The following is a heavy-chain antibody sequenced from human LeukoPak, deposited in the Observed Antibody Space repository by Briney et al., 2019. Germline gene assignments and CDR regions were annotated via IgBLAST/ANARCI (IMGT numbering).Heavy chain of an antibody. D-gene: IGHD3-22*01. Sequence: GGSLRLSCAASGFTFRTYSMNWVRQAPGKGLVWVSRINSDGSQANYADSVKGRFTISRDNAENTLYLQMDSLRAEDTAAYYCARDGQYYYDTPGLYGGLNLWGQGALVTVSS. J-gene: IGHJ4*02. V-gene: IGHV3-74*01. CDR1: GFTFRTYS. CDR3: ARDGQYYYDTPGLYGGLNL. CDR2: INSDGSQA.